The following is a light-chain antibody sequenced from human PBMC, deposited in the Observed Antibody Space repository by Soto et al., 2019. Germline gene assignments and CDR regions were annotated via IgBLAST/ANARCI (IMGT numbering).Light chain of an antibody. CDR3: RSYTSSNTRI. CDR1: NSDIGAYNY. V-gene: IGLV2-14*03. CDR2: DVS. J-gene: IGLJ2*01. Sequence: QSALTQPASVSGSPGQSITISCPGTNSDIGAYNYVSWYQQHPGMSPKLMIYDVSNRPSGISYRFSASKSGNTASLTISGLQAEDEADYYCRSYTSSNTRIFGGGTKLTVL.